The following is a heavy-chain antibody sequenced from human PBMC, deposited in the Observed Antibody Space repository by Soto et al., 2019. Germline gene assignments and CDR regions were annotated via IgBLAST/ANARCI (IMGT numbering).Heavy chain of an antibody. Sequence: ASVQVSCKASGYTFTGYYMHWVRQAPGQGLEWMGWINPNSGGTNYAQKFQGWVTMTRDTSISTAYMELSRLRSDDTAVYYCARDAGLYGSGSYYRGSNYMDVWGKGTRSPS. CDR2: INPNSGGT. J-gene: IGHJ6*03. D-gene: IGHD3-10*01. V-gene: IGHV1-2*04. CDR1: GYTFTGYY. CDR3: ARDAGLYGSGSYYRGSNYMDV.